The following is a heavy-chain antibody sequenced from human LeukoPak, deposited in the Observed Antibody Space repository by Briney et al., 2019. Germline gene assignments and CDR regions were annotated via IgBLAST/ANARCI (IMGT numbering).Heavy chain of an antibody. CDR1: GFTFSSYA. CDR2: MYSGGDT. CDR3: ARAPSGWYFDS. V-gene: IGHV3-66*01. Sequence: GGSLRLSCAASGFTFSSYAMSWVRQAPGKGLEWVSAMYSGGDTYYADSVKGRFTISRDNSKNTLYLQMNSLRAEDTAVYYCARAPSGWYFDSWGQGTLVTVSS. D-gene: IGHD6-19*01. J-gene: IGHJ4*02.